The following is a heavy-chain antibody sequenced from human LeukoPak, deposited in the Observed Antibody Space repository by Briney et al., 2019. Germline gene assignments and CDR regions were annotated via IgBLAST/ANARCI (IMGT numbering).Heavy chain of an antibody. CDR1: GFTFSSYA. V-gene: IGHV3-23*01. CDR3: AKDLENPTDIVVVPAFDY. Sequence: PGGSLRLSCAASGFTFSSYAMSWVRQAPGKGLEWVSAISGSGGSTYYADSAKGRFTISRDNSKNTLYLQMNSLRAEDTAVYYCAKDLENPTDIVVVPAFDYWGQGTLVTVSS. J-gene: IGHJ4*02. D-gene: IGHD2-2*01. CDR2: ISGSGGST.